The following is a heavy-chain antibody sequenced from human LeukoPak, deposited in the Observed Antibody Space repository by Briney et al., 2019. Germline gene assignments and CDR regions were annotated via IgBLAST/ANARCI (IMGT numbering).Heavy chain of an antibody. CDR1: GFFNRKGFY. CDR2: VFHSGTT. D-gene: IGHD3-10*01. CDR3: ARVLMWFGEPKYCFDS. Sequence: SGTLVLNLGGSGFFNRKGFYWAWVRQAPRTGMEFLWSVFHSGTTYYNPSLKSRVTISVDTSKNQFSPKPSPLTAADTAVYFCARVLMWFGEPKYCFDSWGQGTLVTVSS. J-gene: IGHJ4*02. V-gene: IGHV4-38-2*01.